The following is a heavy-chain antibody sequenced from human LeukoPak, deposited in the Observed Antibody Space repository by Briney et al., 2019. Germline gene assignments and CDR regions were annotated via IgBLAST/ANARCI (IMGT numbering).Heavy chain of an antibody. Sequence: GGSLRLSCAASGFTFSSYWMSWVRQAPGKGLEWVANIKQDGSEKYYVDSVKGRFTISRDNAKNSLYLQMNSLRAEDTAVYYCARDVPAYNWNDAFDYWGQGTLVTVSS. V-gene: IGHV3-7*01. CDR2: IKQDGSEK. CDR1: GFTFSSYW. J-gene: IGHJ4*02. CDR3: ARDVPAYNWNDAFDY. D-gene: IGHD1-1*01.